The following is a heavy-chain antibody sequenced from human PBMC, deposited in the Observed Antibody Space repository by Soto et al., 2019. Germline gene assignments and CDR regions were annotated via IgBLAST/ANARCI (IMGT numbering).Heavy chain of an antibody. Sequence: XSVKESCKASGYTFTGYYIHWVRQAPGQGLEWMGWINPNSGGTKYPQKFQGRVTMTRDTSIRTVYMSLTGLKSDDTAVYFCARDLAKGGGSAGFDYWGQGALVTVSS. D-gene: IGHD2-15*01. CDR1: GYTFTGYY. J-gene: IGHJ4*02. V-gene: IGHV1-2*02. CDR2: INPNSGGT. CDR3: ARDLAKGGGSAGFDY.